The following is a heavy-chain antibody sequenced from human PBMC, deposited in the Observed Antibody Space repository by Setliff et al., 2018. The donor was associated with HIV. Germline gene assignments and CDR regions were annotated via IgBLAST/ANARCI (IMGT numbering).Heavy chain of an antibody. CDR3: ARGTTSITFDY. Sequence: LSLTCNVSGSSFSSGIYYWTWIRQQPGKGLEWIGYIFYSGSTYYNPSLKSRLTMSIDTSKSHFSLNLNSVTAADTAVYYCARGTTSITFDYWSQGTLVTVSS. CDR2: IFYSGST. D-gene: IGHD1-1*01. J-gene: IGHJ4*02. V-gene: IGHV4-31*03. CDR1: GSSFSSGIYY.